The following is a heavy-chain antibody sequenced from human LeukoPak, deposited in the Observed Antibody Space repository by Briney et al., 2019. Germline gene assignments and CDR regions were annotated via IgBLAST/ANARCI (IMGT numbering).Heavy chain of an antibody. J-gene: IGHJ3*02. V-gene: IGHV4-38-2*01. CDR3: ARRSCSSTSCYPLDAFDI. CDR2: IYHSGST. D-gene: IGHD2-2*01. Sequence: SETLSLTCAVSGYSISSGYYWGWIRQPPRTGLEWIGSIYHSGSTYYNPSLKSRVTISVDMSKNQFSLKLSSVTAADTAVYYCARRSCSSTSCYPLDAFDIWGQGTMVTVSS. CDR1: GYSISSGYY.